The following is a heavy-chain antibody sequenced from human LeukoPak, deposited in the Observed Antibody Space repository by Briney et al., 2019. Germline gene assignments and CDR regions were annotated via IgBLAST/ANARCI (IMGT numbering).Heavy chain of an antibody. V-gene: IGHV3-23*01. CDR3: ANREGGYTYDPFDY. D-gene: IGHD5-18*01. J-gene: IGHJ4*02. Sequence: GGSLRLSCAASGFTFSSYAMSWVRQAPGRGVEWVSAISGSSDTTSYADSVKGRFTISRDNSKNTLYLQMSSLRAEDTAVYYCANREGGYTYDPFDYWGQGTLVTVSS. CDR2: ISGSSDTT. CDR1: GFTFSSYA.